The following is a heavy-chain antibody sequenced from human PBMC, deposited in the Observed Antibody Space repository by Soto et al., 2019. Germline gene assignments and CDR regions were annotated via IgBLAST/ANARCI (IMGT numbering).Heavy chain of an antibody. CDR1: GYTFTSYI. V-gene: IGHV1-3*01. CDR2: INAGNGNT. D-gene: IGHD2-15*01. J-gene: IGHJ6*02. CDR3: ARGRYCSGGTCYGMDV. Sequence: ASVKVSCKASGYTFTSYIMHWVRQAPGQRLEWMGWINAGNGNTKYSQRLQGRVTITRDTSASTAYMELSSLRSEDTAVYYCARGRYCSGGTCYGMDVWGQGTTVTVSS.